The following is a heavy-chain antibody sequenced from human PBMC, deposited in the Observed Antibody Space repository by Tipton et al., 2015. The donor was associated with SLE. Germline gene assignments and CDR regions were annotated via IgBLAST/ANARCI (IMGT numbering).Heavy chain of an antibody. J-gene: IGHJ2*01. CDR2: IYYSGST. CDR3: ARAGVMVQGVMRYFDL. CDR1: GGSISSGGYY. Sequence: TLSLTCTVSGGSISSGGYYWSWIRQHPGKGLGWIGYIYYSGSTYYNPSLKSRVTISVDTSKNQFSLTLSSVTAADTAVYYCARAGVMVQGVMRYFDLWGRGTLVTVSS. V-gene: IGHV4-31*03. D-gene: IGHD3-10*01.